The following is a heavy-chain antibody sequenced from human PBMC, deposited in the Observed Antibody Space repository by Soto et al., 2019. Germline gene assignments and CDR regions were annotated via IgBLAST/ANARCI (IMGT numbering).Heavy chain of an antibody. CDR3: AREGIIVIAAPEYYFDY. CDR1: GFDVSNTD. D-gene: IGHD1-20*01. CDR2: IYSGGDT. Sequence: EVQLVESGGDLVQRGGSLRLSCAASGFDVSNTDMSWVRQAPGKGLEWVSVIYSGGDTNYAESVKGRFIVSRDSPKNTLYLQMDSLRAEDTAVYYCAREGIIVIAAPEYYFDYWGQGTLVTVSS. V-gene: IGHV3-66*01. J-gene: IGHJ4*02.